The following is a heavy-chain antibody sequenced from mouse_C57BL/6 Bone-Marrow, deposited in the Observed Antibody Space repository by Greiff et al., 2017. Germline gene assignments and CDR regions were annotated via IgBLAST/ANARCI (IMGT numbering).Heavy chain of an antibody. CDR2: INPYNGGT. Sequence: DVQLQESGPVLVKPGASVKMSCKASGYTFTDYYMNWVKQSHGKSLEWIGVINPYNGGTSYNQKFKGKATLTVDKSSSTAYMELNSLTSEDSAVYYCAREYFDYWGQGTTLTVSS. CDR3: AREYFDY. J-gene: IGHJ2*01. V-gene: IGHV1-19*01. CDR1: GYTFTDYY.